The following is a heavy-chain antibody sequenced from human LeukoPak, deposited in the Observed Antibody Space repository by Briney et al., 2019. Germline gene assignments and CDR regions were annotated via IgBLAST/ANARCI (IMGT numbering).Heavy chain of an antibody. CDR2: IGTASDT. CDR3: ARGPPRGKYYYMDV. V-gene: IGHV3-13*01. CDR1: RFTFSSFD. D-gene: IGHD1-1*01. J-gene: IGHJ6*03. Sequence: AGGSLRLSCASSRFTFSSFDNHWVRQPTGQGLEWVSTIGTASDTYYPGSVEGRFTLSRDNAKNSLYLQMNSLTAGDTAVYYCARGPPRGKYYYMDVWGKGTTVTVSS.